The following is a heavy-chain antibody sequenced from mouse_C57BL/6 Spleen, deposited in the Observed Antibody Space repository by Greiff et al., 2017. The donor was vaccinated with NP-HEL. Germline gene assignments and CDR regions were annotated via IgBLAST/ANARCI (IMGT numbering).Heavy chain of an antibody. D-gene: IGHD1-1*01. J-gene: IGHJ1*03. V-gene: IGHV1-82*01. CDR2: IYPGDGDT. CDR3: ARGITTVEDWYFDV. Sequence: QVQLQQSGPELVKPGASVKISCKASGYAFSSSWMNWVKQRPGKGLEWIGRIYPGDGDTNYNGKFKGKATLTADKSSSTAYMQLSSLTSEDSAVYFCARGITTVEDWYFDVWGTGTTVTVSS. CDR1: GYAFSSSW.